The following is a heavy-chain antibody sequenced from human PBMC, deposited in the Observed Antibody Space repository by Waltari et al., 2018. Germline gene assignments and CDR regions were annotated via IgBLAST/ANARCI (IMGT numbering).Heavy chain of an antibody. J-gene: IGHJ4*02. Sequence: QLPLQESGSRLLKPSQTLSLTCSVPGASISNGHFPWSWIRQPPGKGLQWIGFLYHSGSRYYNPSLKSRVSMSADRSKSQFSLKLDSVTAADTAVYYCARADCSGGSCLGFDSWGQGTLVTVSS. CDR2: LYHSGSR. V-gene: IGHV4-30-2*01. CDR3: ARADCSGGSCLGFDS. CDR1: GASISNGHFP. D-gene: IGHD2-15*01.